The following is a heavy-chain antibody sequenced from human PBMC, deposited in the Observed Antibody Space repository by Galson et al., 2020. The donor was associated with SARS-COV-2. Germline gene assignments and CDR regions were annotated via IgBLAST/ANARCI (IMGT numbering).Heavy chain of an antibody. CDR3: AKGRAYDFWKEGAFDI. CDR1: GFTFDDYD. J-gene: IGHJ3*02. V-gene: IGHV3-9*01. Sequence: GGSLRLSCAASGFTFDDYDMHWVRQAPGKGLEWVSGISWNSGSIGYADSVKGRFTISRDNAKNSLYLQMNSLRAEDTALYYCAKGRAYDFWKEGAFDIWGQGTMVTVSS. CDR2: ISWNSGSI. D-gene: IGHD3-3*01.